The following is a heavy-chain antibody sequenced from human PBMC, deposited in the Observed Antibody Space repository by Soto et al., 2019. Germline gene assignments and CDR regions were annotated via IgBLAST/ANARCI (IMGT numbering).Heavy chain of an antibody. CDR3: ARSREFDY. Sequence: SETLSLTCGVSGGSLIGATYSWNWIRQPPGKGLEWIGYIFPSGTTYYNPSLKSRVTISIDVSKNQFSLSLRSFTAADTAVYYCARSREFDYWSQGTLVTVSS. J-gene: IGHJ4*02. V-gene: IGHV4-30-2*01. CDR1: GGSLIGATYS. CDR2: IFPSGTT.